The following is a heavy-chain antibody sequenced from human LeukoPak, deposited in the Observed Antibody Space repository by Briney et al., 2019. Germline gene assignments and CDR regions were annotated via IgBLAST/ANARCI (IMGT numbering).Heavy chain of an antibody. J-gene: IGHJ4*02. Sequence: PGGSLRLSCAASGFTFSSYAMSWVRQAPGKGLEWVSAISGSGGSTYYADSVKGRFTISRDNSKNTLYLQMNSLRAEDTAVYYCAKDGAGYYDFWSGYSDPYYFDYWGQGTLVIVSS. CDR2: ISGSGGST. V-gene: IGHV3-23*01. D-gene: IGHD3-3*01. CDR3: AKDGAGYYDFWSGYSDPYYFDY. CDR1: GFTFSSYA.